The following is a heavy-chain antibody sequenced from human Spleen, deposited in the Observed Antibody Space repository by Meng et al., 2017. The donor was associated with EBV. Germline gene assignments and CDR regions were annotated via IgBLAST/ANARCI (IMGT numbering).Heavy chain of an antibody. Sequence: QGQLVQSWAGVKKAGSSGKVSCKASGGTFSSFAISWVRQAPGQGLEWMGTIIPMYGTTNYAQKFQGRVTMTAVSSSTTMYMELTSLTSDDTAVYYCAYEVIENWFDPWGQGTLVTVAS. V-gene: IGHV1-69*06. D-gene: IGHD3-16*01. CDR2: IIPMYGTT. CDR1: GGTFSSFA. CDR3: AYEVIENWFDP. J-gene: IGHJ5*02.